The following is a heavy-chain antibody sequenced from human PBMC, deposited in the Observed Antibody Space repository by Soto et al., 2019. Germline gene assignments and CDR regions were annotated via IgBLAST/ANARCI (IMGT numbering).Heavy chain of an antibody. Sequence: QVQLVQSGAEVKKPGSSVKVSCKASGGTTSSYAISWVRQAPGPGLEWMGGIIPFFGTTNYAQKFRGRVTITADKSTDTVYMEVSSLRSEDTAVYYCAGYWPRDSSSFSRLYYGMAVWGQGTTVTVSS. V-gene: IGHV1-69*06. J-gene: IGHJ6*02. CDR1: GGTTSSYA. CDR3: AGYWPRDSSSFSRLYYGMAV. CDR2: IIPFFGTT. D-gene: IGHD6-6*01.